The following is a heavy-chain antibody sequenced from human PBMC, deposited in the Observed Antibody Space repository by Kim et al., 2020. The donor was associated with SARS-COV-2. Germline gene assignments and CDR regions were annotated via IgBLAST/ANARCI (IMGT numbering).Heavy chain of an antibody. Sequence: GSGDRTHYADSVKGRFTIARDNSKDTLDLQMNSLRAEDTAVYYCARHAWDDWGQGTLVTVSS. D-gene: IGHD3-16*01. CDR3: ARHAWDD. V-gene: IGHV3-23*01. J-gene: IGHJ4*02. CDR2: GSGDRT.